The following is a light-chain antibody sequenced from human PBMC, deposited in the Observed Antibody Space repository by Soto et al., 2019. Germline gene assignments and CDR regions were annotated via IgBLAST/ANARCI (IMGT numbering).Light chain of an antibody. CDR3: QQYDKWPPNYT. CDR1: QSVSSN. J-gene: IGKJ2*01. Sequence: EIVMTQSPATLSVSPGERATLSCRASQSVSSNLAWYQQKPGQAPRLLIYRASIRATGIPATFSGSGSGTEFTLTISSLQSEDFAGYYCQQYDKWPPNYTFGQGTKLE. CDR2: RAS. V-gene: IGKV3-15*01.